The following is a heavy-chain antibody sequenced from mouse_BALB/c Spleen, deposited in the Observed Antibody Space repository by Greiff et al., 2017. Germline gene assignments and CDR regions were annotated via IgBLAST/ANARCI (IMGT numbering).Heavy chain of an antibody. CDR3: ARGVYDYAGYWYFDV. V-gene: IGHV5-17*02. J-gene: IGHJ1*01. CDR2: ISSGSSTI. CDR1: GFTFSSFG. D-gene: IGHD2-4*01. Sequence: EVQVVESGGGLVQPGGSRKLSCAASGFTFSSFGMHWVRQAPEKGLEWVAYISSGSSTIYYADTVKGRFTISRDNPKNTLFLQMTSLRSEDTAMYYCARGVYDYAGYWYFDVWGAGTTVTVSS.